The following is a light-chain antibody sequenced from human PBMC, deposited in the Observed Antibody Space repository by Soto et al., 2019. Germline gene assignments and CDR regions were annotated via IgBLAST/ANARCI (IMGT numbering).Light chain of an antibody. Sequence: EIVLTQSPGTLSLSPGERATLSCRASQSVSSSYLAWYQQKPGQAHRLLVYAASSRATGIPDRFSGSGSGTDFTLTISRLEPEDFAVYYCQQYGSSLFTFGPGTKVDIK. CDR3: QQYGSSLFT. CDR1: QSVSSSY. CDR2: AAS. V-gene: IGKV3-20*01. J-gene: IGKJ3*01.